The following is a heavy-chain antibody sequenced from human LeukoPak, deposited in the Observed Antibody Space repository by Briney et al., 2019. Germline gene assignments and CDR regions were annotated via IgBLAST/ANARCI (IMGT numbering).Heavy chain of an antibody. V-gene: IGHV3-48*01. J-gene: IGHJ6*03. Sequence: GGSLRLSCAASGFTFSSYSMSWVRQAPGKGLEWVSYSSSSSSATYYADSVKGRFTISRDNAKNSLYLQMNSLRAEDTAVYYCARDLTGYCSGGSCYSVHYYYYMDVWGKGTTVTVSS. CDR2: SSSSSSAT. CDR1: GFTFSSYS. D-gene: IGHD2-15*01. CDR3: ARDLTGYCSGGSCYSVHYYYYMDV.